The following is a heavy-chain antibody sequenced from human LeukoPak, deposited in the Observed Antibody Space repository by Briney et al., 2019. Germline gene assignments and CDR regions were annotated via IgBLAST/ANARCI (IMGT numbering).Heavy chain of an antibody. J-gene: IGHJ4*02. CDR1: GFTFSSYS. CDR3: ARDAFSQNPSRRSSYYN. V-gene: IGHV3-48*01. CDR2: ISSSSSTV. D-gene: IGHD3-3*01. Sequence: PGGSLRLSCAASGFTFSSYSMNWVRQAPGKGLEWVSYISSSSSTVYYADSVRGRFTISRDNAKNSLYLQMNSLRAEDTAVYYCARDAFSQNPSRRSSYYNWGQGTLVTVSS.